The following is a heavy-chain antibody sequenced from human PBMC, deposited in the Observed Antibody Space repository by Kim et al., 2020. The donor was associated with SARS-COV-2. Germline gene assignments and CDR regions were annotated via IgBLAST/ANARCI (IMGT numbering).Heavy chain of an antibody. CDR3: ADGSGSRVAVDI. J-gene: IGHJ3*02. Sequence: GGSLRLSCAASGFTFSSYAMSWVRQAPGKGLEWVSVIYSGGSSTYYADSVKGRFTISRDNSKNTLYLQMNSLRAEDTAVYYCADGSGSRVAVDIWCQEA. CDR2: IYSGGSST. D-gene: IGHD3-10*01. CDR1: GFTFSSYA. V-gene: IGHV3-23*03.